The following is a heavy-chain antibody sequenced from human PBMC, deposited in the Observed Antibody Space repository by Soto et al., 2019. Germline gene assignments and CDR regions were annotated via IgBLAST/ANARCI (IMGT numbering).Heavy chain of an antibody. CDR1: GGSISSSSYY. Sequence: SETLSLTCTVPGGSISSSSYYWGWIRQPPGKGLEWIGSIYYSGSTNYNPSLKSRVTISVDTSKNQFSLKLSSVTAADTAVYYCARHGLVEAAKYYYYYMDVWGKGTTDIVSS. CDR3: ARHGLVEAAKYYYYYMDV. CDR2: IYYSGST. V-gene: IGHV4-39*01. J-gene: IGHJ6*03. D-gene: IGHD2-15*01.